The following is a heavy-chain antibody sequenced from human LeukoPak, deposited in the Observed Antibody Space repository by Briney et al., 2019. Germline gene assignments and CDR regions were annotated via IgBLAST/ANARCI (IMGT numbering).Heavy chain of an antibody. V-gene: IGHV1-2*02. CDR2: INPDSGGT. D-gene: IGHD4-23*01. J-gene: IGHJ4*02. CDR1: GYTFTDYY. Sequence: GASVKVSCKASGYTFTDYYMHWVRQAPGQGLEWMGWINPDSGGTNYAQNFQGRVTMTRDTSISTAYMESSRLRSDDTAVYYCARPFIETPSLGALDYWGQGTLVTVSS. CDR3: ARPFIETPSLGALDY.